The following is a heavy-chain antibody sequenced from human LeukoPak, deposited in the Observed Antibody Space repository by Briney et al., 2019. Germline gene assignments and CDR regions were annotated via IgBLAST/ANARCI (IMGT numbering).Heavy chain of an antibody. CDR3: ARAQGGNDGFDY. J-gene: IGHJ4*02. D-gene: IGHD3-16*01. CDR1: GFTFSSYA. V-gene: IGHV3-64*01. CDR2: ISSNGGST. Sequence: GGFLRLSCAASGFTFSSYAMHWVRQAPGKGLEYVSAISSNGGSTYYANSVKGRFTISRDNSKNTLYLQMGSLRAEDMAVYYCARAQGGNDGFDYWGQGTLVTVSS.